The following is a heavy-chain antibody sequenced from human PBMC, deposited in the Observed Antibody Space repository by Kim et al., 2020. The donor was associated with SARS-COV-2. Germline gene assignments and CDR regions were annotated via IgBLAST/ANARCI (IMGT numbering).Heavy chain of an antibody. J-gene: IGHJ3*02. V-gene: IGHV3-23*01. CDR2: VTGTGSKT. CDR3: ARQRGYDFAM. CDR1: GFTFSSYA. Sequence: GGSLRLSCAASGFTFSSYAMSWVRQAPGKGLEWVSSVTGTGSKTYYADSVRGRFTFSRDNSKHALYVQMNSLRAEDTALYYCARQRGYDFAMWGQGTIV. D-gene: IGHD1-1*01.